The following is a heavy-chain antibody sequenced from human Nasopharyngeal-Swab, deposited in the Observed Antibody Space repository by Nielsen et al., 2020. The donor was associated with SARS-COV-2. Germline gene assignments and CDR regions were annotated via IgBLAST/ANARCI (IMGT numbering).Heavy chain of an antibody. CDR2: INTNTGNP. Sequence: WVRQATGQGLEWMGWINTNTGNPTYAQGFTGRFVFSLDTSVSTAYLQISSIKAEDTAVYYCARGGVAGTGYGMDVWGQGTTVTVSS. D-gene: IGHD6-19*01. V-gene: IGHV7-4-1*02. J-gene: IGHJ6*02. CDR3: ARGGVAGTGYGMDV.